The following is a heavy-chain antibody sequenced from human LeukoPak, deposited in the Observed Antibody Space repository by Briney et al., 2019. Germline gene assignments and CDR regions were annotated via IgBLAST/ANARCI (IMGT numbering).Heavy chain of an antibody. Sequence: SETLSLTCTVSGGSISSYYWSWIRQPPGKGLEWIGYIYYSGNTNYNPSLKSRVTISVDTSKNQFSLKLSSVTAADTAVYYCARQMTTVVSTYWYFDLWGRGTLVTVSS. CDR3: ARQMTTVVSTYWYFDL. CDR2: IYYSGNT. CDR1: GGSISSYY. J-gene: IGHJ2*01. D-gene: IGHD4-23*01. V-gene: IGHV4-59*08.